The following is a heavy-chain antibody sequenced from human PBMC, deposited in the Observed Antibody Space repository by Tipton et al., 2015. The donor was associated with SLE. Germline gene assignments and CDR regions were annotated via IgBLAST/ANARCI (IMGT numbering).Heavy chain of an antibody. CDR2: VHNSGSS. D-gene: IGHD4-17*01. Sequence: TLSLTCTVSGGSISTYYWSWIRQPPGKGLEWIGYVHNSGSSNYNPSLKSRFTFSVDTSKNQVSLKLTSVTAADTALYYCVRYMTKVTPYNYYGLDVWGQGTTVIVSS. CDR3: VRYMTKVTPYNYYGLDV. V-gene: IGHV4-59*08. CDR1: GGSISTYY. J-gene: IGHJ6*02.